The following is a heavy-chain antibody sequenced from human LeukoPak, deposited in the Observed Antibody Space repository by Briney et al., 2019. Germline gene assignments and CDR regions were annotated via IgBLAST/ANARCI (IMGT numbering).Heavy chain of an antibody. J-gene: IGHJ5*02. V-gene: IGHV1-18*01. CDR3: AREDSSGGWFDP. Sequence: ASVKDSCKASGYTFTSYGISWVRQAPGQGLEWMGWISAYNGNTNYAQKLQGRVTMTTDTSTSTAYMELRSLRSDDTAVYYCAREDSSGGWFDPWGQGTLVTVSS. D-gene: IGHD3-22*01. CDR1: GYTFTSYG. CDR2: ISAYNGNT.